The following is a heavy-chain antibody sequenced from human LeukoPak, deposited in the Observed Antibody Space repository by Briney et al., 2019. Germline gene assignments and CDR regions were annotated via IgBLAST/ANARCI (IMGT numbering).Heavy chain of an antibody. V-gene: IGHV3-11*04. CDR1: GLTFSHHY. D-gene: IGHD7-27*01. J-gene: IGHJ4*02. CDR2: ITNSGTDM. CDR3: GRGHWGIDY. Sequence: GGSLRLSCAASGLTFSHHYMSWFRQAPGKGLEWISYITNSGTDMEYADSVKGRFTISRDNAKNSLFLQMNSLRAEDTAVYFCGRGHWGIDYWGQGTLVTVSS.